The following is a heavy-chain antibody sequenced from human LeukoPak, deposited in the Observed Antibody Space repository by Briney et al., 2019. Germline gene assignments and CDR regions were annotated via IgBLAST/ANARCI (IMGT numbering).Heavy chain of an antibody. CDR3: AKGLRTGVGPYMGYHYYMDV. CDR2: INDNGDGT. D-gene: IGHD3-16*01. J-gene: IGHJ6*03. CDR1: GFTFSSYA. V-gene: IGHV3-23*01. Sequence: SGGSLRLSCAASGFTFSSYAMSWVRQAPGKGLKWVSTINDNGDGTYYADSVKGRFTISRDKSYNTVSLQMNSLRDEDTGVYYCAKGLRTGVGPYMGYHYYMDVWGKGATVTVSS.